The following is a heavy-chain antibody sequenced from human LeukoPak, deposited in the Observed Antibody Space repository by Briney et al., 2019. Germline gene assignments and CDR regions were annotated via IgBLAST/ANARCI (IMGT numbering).Heavy chain of an antibody. CDR1: GFTFDDYG. D-gene: IGHD2-8*01. V-gene: IGHV3-20*04. Sequence: GGSLRLSCAASGFTFDDYGMSWVRQAPGEGLEWVSGINWNGGSTGYADSVKGRFTISRDNAKNSLYLQMNSLRAEDTGVYYCARNYFTNYPGYFDHWGQGTLVTVSS. CDR3: ARNYFTNYPGYFDH. CDR2: INWNGGST. J-gene: IGHJ4*02.